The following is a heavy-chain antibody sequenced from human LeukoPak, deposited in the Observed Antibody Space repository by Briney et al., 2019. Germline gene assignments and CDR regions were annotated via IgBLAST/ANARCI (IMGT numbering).Heavy chain of an antibody. Sequence: ASVKVSCKASGGTFSGYAISWVRQAPGQGLEWMGGIIPIFGTANYAQKFQGRVTITADESTSTAYMELSSLRSEDTAVYYCARGGGSSSWYSDYWGQGTLVTVSS. CDR3: ARGGGSSSWYSDY. CDR2: IIPIFGTA. D-gene: IGHD6-13*01. J-gene: IGHJ4*02. V-gene: IGHV1-69*13. CDR1: GGTFSGYA.